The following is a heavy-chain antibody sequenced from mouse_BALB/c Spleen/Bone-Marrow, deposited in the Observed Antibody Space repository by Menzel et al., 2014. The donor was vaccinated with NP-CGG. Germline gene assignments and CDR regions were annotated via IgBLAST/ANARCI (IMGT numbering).Heavy chain of an antibody. D-gene: IGHD1-1*01. CDR2: ISSGSSTI. CDR1: GFTFSSFG. Sequence: DVMLVESGGGLVQPGGSRKLSCAASGFTFSSFGMHWVRQAPEKGLEWVAYISSGSSTIYYADTVKGRFTISRDNPKNTLFLQMTSLRSEDTAMYYCARSGIGYYYGSNPYAMDYWGQGTSVTVSS. V-gene: IGHV5-17*02. J-gene: IGHJ4*01. CDR3: ARSGIGYYYGSNPYAMDY.